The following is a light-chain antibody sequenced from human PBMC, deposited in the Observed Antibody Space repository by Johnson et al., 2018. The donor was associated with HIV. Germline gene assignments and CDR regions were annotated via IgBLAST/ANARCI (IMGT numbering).Light chain of an antibody. CDR2: ENN. CDR3: GTWDSSLSAYV. Sequence: SGSTSNIGNNYVSWYQHLPGTAPKLLICENNKRPSGIPDRFSGSKSGTSATLGITGLQTGDEADYYCGTWDSSLSAYVFGTGTKITVL. CDR1: TSNIGNNY. V-gene: IGLV1-51*02. J-gene: IGLJ1*01.